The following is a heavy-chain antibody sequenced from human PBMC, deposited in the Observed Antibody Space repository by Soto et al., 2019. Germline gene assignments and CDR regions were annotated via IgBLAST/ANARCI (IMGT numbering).Heavy chain of an antibody. D-gene: IGHD3-9*01. Sequence: SETLSLTCTVSGGSISGYYRSWIRQPPGKGLEWIGYIYYSGHTSYNPSLKSRVTISIDTSKNQFSLKLSSVTVADTAVYYCARALAVPGYSFAFWARGALVPVSS. CDR2: IYYSGHT. V-gene: IGHV4-59*01. CDR1: GGSISGYY. J-gene: IGHJ4*02. CDR3: ARALAVPGYSFAF.